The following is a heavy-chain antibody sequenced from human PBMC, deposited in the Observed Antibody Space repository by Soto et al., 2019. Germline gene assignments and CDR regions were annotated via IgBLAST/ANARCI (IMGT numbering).Heavy chain of an antibody. V-gene: IGHV4-31*03. Sequence: SETLSLTCTVSGGSFSSGGYYWSWIRQHPGKGLEWIGYIYYSGSTYYNPSLKSRVTISVDTSKNQFSLKLSSVTAADTAVYYCARAVRYGSWSYGRYYYYYMDVWGKGTTVTVSS. D-gene: IGHD3-10*01. J-gene: IGHJ6*03. CDR3: ARAVRYGSWSYGRYYYYYMDV. CDR1: GGSFSSGGYY. CDR2: IYYSGST.